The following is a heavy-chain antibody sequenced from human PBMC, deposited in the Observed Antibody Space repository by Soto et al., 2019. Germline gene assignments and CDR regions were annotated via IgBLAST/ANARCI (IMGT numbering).Heavy chain of an antibody. CDR3: ARDSLPSSIAARPYYYGMDV. CDR1: GGSISSGGYY. Sequence: SETLSLTCTVSGGSISSGGYYWRWIRQHPGKGLEWIGYIYYSGSTYYNPSLKSRVTISVDTSKNQFSLKLSSVTAADTAVYYCARDSLPSSIAARPYYYGMDVWGQGTTVTVSS. CDR2: IYYSGST. D-gene: IGHD6-6*01. V-gene: IGHV4-31*03. J-gene: IGHJ6*02.